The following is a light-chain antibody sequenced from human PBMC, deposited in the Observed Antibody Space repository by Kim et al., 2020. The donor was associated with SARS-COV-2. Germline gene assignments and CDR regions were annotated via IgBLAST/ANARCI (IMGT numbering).Light chain of an antibody. Sequence: ELTQPTSASGTPGQRVTISCSGNSSNIGSNLVNWYQQLPGTAPKLLIYSDNQRPSGVPDRFSGSKSDTSASLAISGLQSEDEADYYCAAWDDSLNGRVVFGAVTQLTVL. CDR1: SSNIGSNL. CDR2: SDN. V-gene: IGLV1-44*01. CDR3: AAWDDSLNGRVV. J-gene: IGLJ2*01.